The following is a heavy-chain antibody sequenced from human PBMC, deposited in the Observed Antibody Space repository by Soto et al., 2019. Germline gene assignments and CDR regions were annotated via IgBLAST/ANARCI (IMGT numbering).Heavy chain of an antibody. D-gene: IGHD5-18*01. Sequence: ASVKVSCKASGYTFTNNDVTWVRQATGQGLEWMGWMNPGSGDTGYAQKFQGRVTMTRNISIATAYMELSSLRSEDTAIYYCARMASFGSLNWFDPWGQGTLVTVSS. V-gene: IGHV1-8*01. CDR1: GYTFTNND. J-gene: IGHJ5*02. CDR2: MNPGSGDT. CDR3: ARMASFGSLNWFDP.